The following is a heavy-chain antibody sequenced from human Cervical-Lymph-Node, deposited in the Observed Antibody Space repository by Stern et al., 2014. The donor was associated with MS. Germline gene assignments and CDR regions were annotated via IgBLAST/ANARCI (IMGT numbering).Heavy chain of an antibody. Sequence: EVQLVESGGGLVQPGGSLRLSCAASGFTFSRYAMSWVRQAPGKGLAWVSVISGRGGSTYYAAHVKGRFTIPRDNSKNTLYLQMNSLRAEDTAVYYCAKSTVTSLSDYWGQGTLVTVSS. CDR1: GFTFSRYA. D-gene: IGHD4-17*01. J-gene: IGHJ4*02. CDR3: AKSTVTSLSDY. CDR2: ISGRGGST. V-gene: IGHV3-23*04.